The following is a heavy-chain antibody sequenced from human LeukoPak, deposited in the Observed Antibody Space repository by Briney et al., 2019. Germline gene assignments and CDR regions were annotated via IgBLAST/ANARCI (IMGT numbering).Heavy chain of an antibody. V-gene: IGHV4-34*01. CDR3: AREGSWYYNWFDP. D-gene: IGHD6-13*01. CDR2: INHSGST. CDR1: GGSSSGYY. J-gene: IGHJ5*02. Sequence: PSETLSLTCAVYGGSSSGYYWSWIRQPPGKGLEWIGEINHSGSTNYNPSLKSRVTISVDTSKNQFSLKLSSVTAADTAVYYCAREGSWYYNWFDPWGQGTLVTVSS.